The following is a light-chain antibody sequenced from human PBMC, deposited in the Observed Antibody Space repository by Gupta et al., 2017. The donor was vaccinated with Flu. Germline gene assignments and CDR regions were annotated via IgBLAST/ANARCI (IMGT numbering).Light chain of an antibody. Sequence: IQMTHSPSSLSASVGDRVTITCRASQSISSYLNWYQQKPGKAPKLLLYAASSLQSGVPSRFSGSGSGTDFTLTISRLQPEDFATYYCLQSYSTLWTFGQGTKVEIK. CDR1: QSISSY. CDR2: AAS. CDR3: LQSYSTLWT. J-gene: IGKJ1*01. V-gene: IGKV1-39*01.